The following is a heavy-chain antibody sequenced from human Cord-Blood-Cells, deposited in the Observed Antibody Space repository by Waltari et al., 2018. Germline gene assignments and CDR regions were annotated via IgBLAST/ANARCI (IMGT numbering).Heavy chain of an antibody. CDR2: FDTEDGET. D-gene: IGHD6-13*01. Sequence: QVQLVQSGAEVKKPGASVKGSCKVSGYTLTELYMHWVRQAPGKGLEWMGWFDTEDGETIYAQKFPGRVTMTEETSTDTVYMELSSLRSEDTAVYYCATAGYSSSWYDQYFQHWGQGTMVTVSS. CDR1: GYTLTELY. CDR3: ATAGYSSSWYDQYFQH. V-gene: IGHV1-24*01. J-gene: IGHJ1*01.